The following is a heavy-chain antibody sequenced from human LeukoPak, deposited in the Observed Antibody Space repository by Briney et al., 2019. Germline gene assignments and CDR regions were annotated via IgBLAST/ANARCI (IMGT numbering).Heavy chain of an antibody. CDR3: ARCVVWGSYRNFDY. V-gene: IGHV1-2*02. CDR1: GYTFTGYY. J-gene: IGHJ4*02. D-gene: IGHD3-16*02. Sequence: ASVKVSCKASGYTFTGYYIHWVRQAPGQGLEWMGWINPNSGGTNYAQKFQGRVTMTRDTSISTAYMELSRLRSDDDTAVYYCARCVVWGSYRNFDYWGQGPLVTVSS. CDR2: INPNSGGT.